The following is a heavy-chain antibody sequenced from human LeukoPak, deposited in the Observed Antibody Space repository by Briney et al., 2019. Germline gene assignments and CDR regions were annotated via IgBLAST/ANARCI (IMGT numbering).Heavy chain of an antibody. Sequence: PGGSLRLSCAASGSTFSTYWMSWVRQAPGKGREWVTNIKQDGSEKYYVDSVKGRFTISKDNAKNSLYLQMNSLRAEDTAVYYCARPAGWGSLDFWGQGTLVTVSS. D-gene: IGHD7-27*01. CDR3: ARPAGWGSLDF. J-gene: IGHJ4*02. CDR1: GSTFSTYW. V-gene: IGHV3-7*01. CDR2: IKQDGSEK.